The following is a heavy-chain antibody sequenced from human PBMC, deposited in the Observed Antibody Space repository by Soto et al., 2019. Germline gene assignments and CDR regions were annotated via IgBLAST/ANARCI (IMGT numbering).Heavy chain of an antibody. D-gene: IGHD5-12*01. Sequence: SVKVSCKASGGTFNNYPITWVRRAPGEGLEWMGGSIPIFGTANYAQKFQGRVTVSVDESTSTAYMELSSLRSEDTAVYYCARGRGYSGDDHYYYFDMDVWGQGTTVTVSS. CDR2: SIPIFGTA. V-gene: IGHV1-69*13. CDR1: GGTFNNYP. J-gene: IGHJ6*02. CDR3: ARGRGYSGDDHYYYFDMDV.